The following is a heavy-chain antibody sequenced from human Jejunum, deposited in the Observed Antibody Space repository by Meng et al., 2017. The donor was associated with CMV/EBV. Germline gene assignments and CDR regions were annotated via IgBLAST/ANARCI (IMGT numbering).Heavy chain of an antibody. D-gene: IGHD6-13*01. J-gene: IGHJ4*02. V-gene: IGHV3-7*01. CDR3: ARSGSSWPFDY. CDR1: GFIFSGLW. Sequence: CAASGFIFSGLWMSWVRQAPGKGLEWVANIKEDGSEKYYVDSVKGRFTISRDNAKNSLYLQMTSLRAEDTAVYYCARSGSSWPFDYWGQGTLVTVSS. CDR2: IKEDGSEK.